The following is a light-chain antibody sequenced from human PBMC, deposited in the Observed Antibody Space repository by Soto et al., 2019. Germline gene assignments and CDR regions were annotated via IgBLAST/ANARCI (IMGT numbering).Light chain of an antibody. J-gene: IGKJ2*01. CDR3: MQRIQLPET. Sequence: DIVMTQTPLSLSVSPGQPASISCKSSQSLLRSDGKSSLYWYLQKPGQSPQLLIYGASTRLSGVRDRFSGSGSGTDFTLKISRVEAEDVGVYYCMQRIQLPETFGQGTKLEIK. CDR1: QSLLRSDGKSS. CDR2: GAS. V-gene: IGKV2D-29*02.